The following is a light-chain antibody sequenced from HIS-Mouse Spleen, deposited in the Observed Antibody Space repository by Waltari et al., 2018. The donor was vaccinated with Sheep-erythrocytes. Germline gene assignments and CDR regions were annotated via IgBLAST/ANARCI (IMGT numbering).Light chain of an antibody. CDR3: CSYAGSSTPWV. V-gene: IGLV2-23*01. CDR1: SSDVGSYNL. CDR2: AGS. Sequence: QSALTQPASVSGSPGQSITIPCTGTSSDVGSYNLVSWYQPHPGKAPQLIIYAGSKRASGVSNRFAGSKSGNTASLTISGLQAEDEADYYCCSYAGSSTPWVFGGGTKLTVL. J-gene: IGLJ3*02.